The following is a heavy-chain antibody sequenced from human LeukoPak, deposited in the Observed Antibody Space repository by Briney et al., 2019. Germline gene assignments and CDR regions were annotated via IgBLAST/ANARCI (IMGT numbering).Heavy chain of an antibody. CDR2: ISYDGSNK. CDR1: GFTFSSYW. D-gene: IGHD2-15*01. J-gene: IGHJ4*02. Sequence: GGSLRLSCAASGFTFSSYWMSWVRQAPGKGLEWVAVISYDGSNKYYADSVKGRFTISRDNSKNTLYLQMNSLRAEDTAVYYCARDIVVVVAATGLDYWGQGTLVTVSS. CDR3: ARDIVVVVAATGLDY. V-gene: IGHV3-30*03.